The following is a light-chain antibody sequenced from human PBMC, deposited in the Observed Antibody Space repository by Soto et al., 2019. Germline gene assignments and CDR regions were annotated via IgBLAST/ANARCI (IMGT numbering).Light chain of an antibody. CDR2: NNN. CDR3: AAWDDSLSGVV. Sequence: QAVLTQPPSAYGTPGQRVTISCSGSSSNIGSNTVNWYQQLPGTAPKLLIYNNNERPSGVPDRCSGSKSGTSASLAISGLQSEDEADYFCAAWDDSLSGVVFGGGTKLTVL. V-gene: IGLV1-44*01. J-gene: IGLJ2*01. CDR1: SSNIGSNT.